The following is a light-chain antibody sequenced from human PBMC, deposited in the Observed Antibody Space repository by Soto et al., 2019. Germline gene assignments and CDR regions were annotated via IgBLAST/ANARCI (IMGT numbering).Light chain of an antibody. CDR1: QTLSRNF. CDR2: GAT. Sequence: EIVLTQSPGTVSLSPGEKATLSCRASQTLSRNFLAWYQLKVGRAPRLLIYGATNRAPDVPDRFSGSGSGTDFTLTISRLEPEDFAVDYCQQYEKSPRTFGQGATVDFK. CDR3: QQYEKSPRT. V-gene: IGKV3-20*01. J-gene: IGKJ1*01.